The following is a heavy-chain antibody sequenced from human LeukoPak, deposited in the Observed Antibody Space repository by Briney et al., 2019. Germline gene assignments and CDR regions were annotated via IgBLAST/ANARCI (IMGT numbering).Heavy chain of an antibody. Sequence: GASVKVSCKASGYTFTSYDINWVRQATGQGLEWMGWMNPNSGNTGYALRFQGRVTITRNTSISAAYMELSGLRSEDTAVYYCAGVSGSDYEFDYWGQGTLVTVSS. CDR2: MNPNSGNT. J-gene: IGHJ4*02. D-gene: IGHD1-26*01. V-gene: IGHV1-8*01. CDR1: GYTFTSYD. CDR3: AGVSGSDYEFDY.